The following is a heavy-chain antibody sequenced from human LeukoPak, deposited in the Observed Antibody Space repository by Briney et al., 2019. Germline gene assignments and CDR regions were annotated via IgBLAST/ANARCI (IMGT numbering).Heavy chain of an antibody. J-gene: IGHJ4*02. D-gene: IGHD6-13*01. V-gene: IGHV3-74*01. CDR1: GFTLSSYW. CDR2: INTDGSST. CDR3: ARVSSSSWWALDY. Sequence: GGSLRLSCAASGFTLSSYWMHWVRQAPGKGLVWVSRINTDGSSTSYADSVKGRFTISRDNAKNTLYLQMNSLRAEDAAVYYCARVSSSSWWALDYWGQRTLVTVSS.